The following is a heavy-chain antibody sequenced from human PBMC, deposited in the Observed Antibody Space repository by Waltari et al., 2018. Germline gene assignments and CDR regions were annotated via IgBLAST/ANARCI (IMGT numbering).Heavy chain of an antibody. CDR2: IWHDGSNE. CDR3: ASQSTTLFDY. Sequence: QVQLVESGGGVVQPGRSLRLPCAASGFHLRSFGRHWVRQAPGKGLEWVAVIWHDGSNEYYVDSVKGRFTISRDNSKNTLYLQMNSLRAEDSAVYYCASQSTTLFDYWGQGTLVTVSS. J-gene: IGHJ4*02. V-gene: IGHV3-33*01. CDR1: GFHLRSFG. D-gene: IGHD2-15*01.